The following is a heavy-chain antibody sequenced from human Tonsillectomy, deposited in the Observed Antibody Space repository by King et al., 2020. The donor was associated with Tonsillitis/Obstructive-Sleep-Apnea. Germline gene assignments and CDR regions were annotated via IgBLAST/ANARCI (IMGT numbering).Heavy chain of an antibody. CDR3: AREGWNDVDAFDI. V-gene: IGHV1-2*04. J-gene: IGHJ3*02. Sequence: DQLVQSGAEVKKPGASVKVSCKASGYTFTGYYMHWVRQAPGQGLEWMGCINPNSGGTNYAQKFQGWVTMTRDTSISTAYMELSRLRSDDTAVYYCAREGWNDVDAFDIWGQGTMVTVSS. CDR1: GYTFTGYY. CDR2: INPNSGGT. D-gene: IGHD1-1*01.